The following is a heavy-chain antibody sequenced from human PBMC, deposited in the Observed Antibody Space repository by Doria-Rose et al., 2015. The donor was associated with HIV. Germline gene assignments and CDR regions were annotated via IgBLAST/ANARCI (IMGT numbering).Heavy chain of an antibody. V-gene: IGHV2-26*01. CDR1: GVSLSSPGMG. J-gene: IGHJ4*02. D-gene: IGHD6-13*01. CDR3: ARIKSSRWYHKYYFDF. CDR2: IFSDDER. Sequence: QVTLKESGPVLVKPTETLTLTCTVSGVSLSSPGMGVSWIRHPPGKALEWLANIFSDDERSYKTSLESRLTISRGTSKSQVVLTMTDMDPVDTATYYCARIKSSRWYHKYYFDFWGQGTLVIVSA.